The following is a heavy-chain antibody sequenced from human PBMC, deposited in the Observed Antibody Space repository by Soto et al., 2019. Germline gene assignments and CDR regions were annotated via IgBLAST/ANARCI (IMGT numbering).Heavy chain of an antibody. V-gene: IGHV3-21*01. D-gene: IGHD3-10*01. Sequence: GGSLRLSCAASGFTFSSYSMNWVRQAPGKGLEWVSSISSDSSYIYYADSVKGRFTISRGNAKKSLYLQMNSLRVEDTAVYFCARVRDYGSGSSYPWGQGTLVTVSS. CDR1: GFTFSSYS. CDR3: ARVRDYGSGSSYP. J-gene: IGHJ5*02. CDR2: ISSDSSYI.